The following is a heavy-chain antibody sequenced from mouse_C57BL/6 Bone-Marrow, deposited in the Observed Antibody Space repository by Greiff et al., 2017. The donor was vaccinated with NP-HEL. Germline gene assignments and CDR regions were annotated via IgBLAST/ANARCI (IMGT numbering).Heavy chain of an antibody. CDR2: IHPGSGST. D-gene: IGHD3-2*02. V-gene: IGHV1-55*01. CDR3: ARGDSSGYPRAY. CDR1: GYTFTSYW. Sequence: VKLQQPGAELVKPGASVKMSCKASGYTFTSYWITWVKQRPGQGLEWIGDIHPGSGSTNYNEKFKSKATLTVDTSSSTAYMQLSSLTSEDSAVYSRARGDSSGYPRAYWGQGTLVTVSA. J-gene: IGHJ3*01.